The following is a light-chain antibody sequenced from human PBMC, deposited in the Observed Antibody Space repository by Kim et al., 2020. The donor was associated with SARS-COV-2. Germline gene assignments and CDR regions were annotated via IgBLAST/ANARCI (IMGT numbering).Light chain of an antibody. J-gene: IGLJ3*02. CDR3: QSFDSSNHWV. CDR1: SGSIAGNY. Sequence: KTVIISCIRSSGSIAGNYVQWYQQRPGSTPTTIIYEDNDRPSGGPDRFSGSIDSSSNSASLTISGLQTEDEADYYCQSFDSSNHWVFGGGTKLTVL. CDR2: EDN. V-gene: IGLV6-57*01.